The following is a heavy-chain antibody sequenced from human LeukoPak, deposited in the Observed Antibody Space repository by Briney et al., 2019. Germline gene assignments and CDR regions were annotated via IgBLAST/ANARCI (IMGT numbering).Heavy chain of an antibody. V-gene: IGHV3-23*01. CDR2: ISGNGGNI. CDR1: GFTFSSHA. J-gene: IGHJ4*02. D-gene: IGHD3-9*01. Sequence: GGSLRLSCAASGFTFSSHAMSWVRQAPGKGLEWVSVISGNGGNIYYADSVKGRFTISRDTSKSTLYLQMNSLRAEDAAVYYCAKSSFYDILTPFDYWGRGTLVTVSS. CDR3: AKSSFYDILTPFDY.